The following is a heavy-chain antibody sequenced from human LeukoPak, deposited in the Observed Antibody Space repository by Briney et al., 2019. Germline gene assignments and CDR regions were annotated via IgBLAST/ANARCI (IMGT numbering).Heavy chain of an antibody. V-gene: IGHV3-33*01. CDR2: IWYDGSNK. Sequence: PGGSLRLSCAASGFTFSSYGMHWVRQAPGKGLEWVAVIWYDGSNKYYADSVKGRFTISRDNSKTTLYLQMNSLRAGDTAVYCCARDNYYDSSGYYPYDAFDIWGQGTMVTVSS. CDR3: ARDNYYDSSGYYPYDAFDI. D-gene: IGHD3-22*01. CDR1: GFTFSSYG. J-gene: IGHJ3*02.